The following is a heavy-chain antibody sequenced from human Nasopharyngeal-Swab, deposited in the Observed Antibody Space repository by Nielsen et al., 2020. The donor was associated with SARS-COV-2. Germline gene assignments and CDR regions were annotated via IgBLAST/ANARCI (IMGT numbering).Heavy chain of an antibody. Sequence: WVRQAPGQRLEWMGWINAGNGNTKYSQKFQGRVTITRDTSASTAYMELSSLRSEDTAVYYCARSASSSWQGYYFDYWGQGTLVTVSS. J-gene: IGHJ4*02. D-gene: IGHD6-13*01. CDR3: ARSASSSWQGYYFDY. CDR2: INAGNGNT. V-gene: IGHV1-3*01.